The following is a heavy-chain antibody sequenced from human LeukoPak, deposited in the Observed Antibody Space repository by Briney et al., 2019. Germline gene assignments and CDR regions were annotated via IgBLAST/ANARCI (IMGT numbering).Heavy chain of an antibody. CDR2: ISSSSSTI. Sequence: GGSLRLSCAASGFTFSSYSMNWVRQAPGKGLEWVSYISSSSSTIYYADSVKGRFTISRDNAKNSLYLQMNSLRAEDTAVYYCARSSSGRARNFDYWGQGTLVTVSS. J-gene: IGHJ4*02. CDR3: ARSSSGRARNFDY. CDR1: GFTFSSYS. V-gene: IGHV3-48*04. D-gene: IGHD6-19*01.